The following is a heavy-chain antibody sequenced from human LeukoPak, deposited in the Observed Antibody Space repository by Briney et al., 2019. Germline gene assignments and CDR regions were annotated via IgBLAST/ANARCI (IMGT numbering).Heavy chain of an antibody. CDR2: IWYEGGNK. CDR3: ARDLFDKYFDY. Sequence: PGGSWRLSCAGSGFTFRTYGMPWARKAPGKGLEWVAAIWYEGGNKYFSDSVKGRFTISRDNSKNTLYLQMNSLRAEDTAVYYCARDLFDKYFDYWGQGTLVTVSS. J-gene: IGHJ4*02. V-gene: IGHV3-33*01. D-gene: IGHD3-22*01. CDR1: GFTFRTYG.